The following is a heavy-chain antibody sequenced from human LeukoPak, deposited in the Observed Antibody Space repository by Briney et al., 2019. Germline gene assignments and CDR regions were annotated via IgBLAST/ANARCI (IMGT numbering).Heavy chain of an antibody. CDR1: GYTFTGYY. J-gene: IGHJ4*02. CDR2: INPNSGGT. D-gene: IGHD3-22*01. Sequence: ASVKVSCKASGYTFTGYYMHWVRQAPGQGLEWMGWINPNSGGTNYAQKFQGRVTMTRDTSISTAYMELSRLRSDDTAVYYCARGPGMIVVPYYFDYWGQGTLVTVSS. V-gene: IGHV1-2*02. CDR3: ARGPGMIVVPYYFDY.